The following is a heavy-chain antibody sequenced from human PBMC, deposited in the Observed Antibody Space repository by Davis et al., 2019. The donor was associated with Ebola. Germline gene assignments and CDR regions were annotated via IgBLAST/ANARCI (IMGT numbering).Heavy chain of an antibody. CDR2: ISYDGSNK. D-gene: IGHD2-2*01. V-gene: IGHV3-30-3*01. CDR3: ARDIVLAPGSTQSFDY. Sequence: GESLKISCAASGFTFSSYAMHWVRQAPGKGLEWVAVISYDGSNKYYADSVKGRFTISRDNSKNTLYLQLNSLRAEDTAVYYCARDIVLAPGSTQSFDYWGQGTLVTVSS. J-gene: IGHJ4*02. CDR1: GFTFSSYA.